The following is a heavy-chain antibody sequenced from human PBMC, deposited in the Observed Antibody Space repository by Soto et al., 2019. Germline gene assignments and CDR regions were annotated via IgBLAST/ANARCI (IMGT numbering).Heavy chain of an antibody. J-gene: IGHJ3*02. CDR1: GGSISSYY. CDR3: ARHEGGYCSGGSCYSGDAFDI. V-gene: IGHV4-59*08. D-gene: IGHD2-15*01. Sequence: QVQLQESGPGLVKPSETLSITCTVSGGSISSYYWSWIRQPPGKGLEWIGYLYYSGSTNYNPSLKSRVTISVDTSKNQFSLKLGSVTAADTAVYYCARHEGGYCSGGSCYSGDAFDIWGQGTMVTVSS. CDR2: LYYSGST.